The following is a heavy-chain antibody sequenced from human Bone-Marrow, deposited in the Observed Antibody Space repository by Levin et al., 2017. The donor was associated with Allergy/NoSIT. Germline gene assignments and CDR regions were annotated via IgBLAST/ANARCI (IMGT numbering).Heavy chain of an antibody. D-gene: IGHD3-16*01. J-gene: IGHJ6*02. CDR2: ISGGSSRI. Sequence: GGSLRLSCAASGLSFSNYDMNWVRQAPGNGLEWVSSISGGSSRIYYADSVKGRFTISRDNAKNSLYLQMNSLRVEDTAVYYCASWAMFYYDGSDFDYFYYGTDVWGQGTTVTVSS. CDR3: ASWAMFYYDGSDFDYFYYGTDV. V-gene: IGHV3-21*06. CDR1: GLSFSNYD.